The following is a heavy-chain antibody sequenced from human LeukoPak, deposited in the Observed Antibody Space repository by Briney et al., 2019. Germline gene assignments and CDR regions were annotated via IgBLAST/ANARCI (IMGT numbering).Heavy chain of an antibody. CDR2: TYYRSKWYN. J-gene: IGHJ4*02. CDR3: ARDSYSHSSGWSGGVD. V-gene: IGHV6-1*01. Sequence: SQTLSLTCAISGDSVSSNSAAWNWIRQSPSRGLEWLGRTYYRSKWYNDYAVSVKSRITINPDTSKNQFSLQLNSVTPEDTAVYFCARDSYSHSSGWSGGVDWGQGTLVTVSS. CDR1: GDSVSSNSAA. D-gene: IGHD6-19*01.